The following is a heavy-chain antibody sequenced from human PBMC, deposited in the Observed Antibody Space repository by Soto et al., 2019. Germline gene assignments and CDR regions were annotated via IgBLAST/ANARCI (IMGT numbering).Heavy chain of an antibody. J-gene: IGHJ4*02. D-gene: IGHD2-15*01. CDR1: GGSFSGYY. V-gene: IGHV4-34*01. Sequence: SETLSLTCAVYGGSFSGYYWSWIRQPPGKGLEWIGEINHSGSTNYNPSLKSRVTISVDTSKNQFSLKLSSVTAADTAVYYCARAAPRYCSGGSCYSGRDSWGQGTLVTVS. CDR2: INHSGST. CDR3: ARAAPRYCSGGSCYSGRDS.